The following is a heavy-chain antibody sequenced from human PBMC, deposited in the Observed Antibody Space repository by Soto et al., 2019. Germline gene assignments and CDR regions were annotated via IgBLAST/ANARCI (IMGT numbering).Heavy chain of an antibody. V-gene: IGHV4-31*03. CDR3: ARGGRRSPGMDV. CDR1: GGSISSGGYY. Sequence: QVQLQESGPGLVKPSQTLSLTCTVSGGSISSGGYYWSWIRQHPGKGLEWIGYIYYSGSTYYNPSPKSRVTISVDTSKTQFSLKLSSVTAADTAVYYGARGGRRSPGMDVWGQGTTVTVSS. J-gene: IGHJ6*02. CDR2: IYYSGST.